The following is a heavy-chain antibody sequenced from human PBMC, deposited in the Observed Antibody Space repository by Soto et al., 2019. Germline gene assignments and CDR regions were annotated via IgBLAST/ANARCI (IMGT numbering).Heavy chain of an antibody. D-gene: IGHD6-13*01. V-gene: IGHV3-9*01. Sequence: EVQLVESGGGWVQPGRSLRLSCAASGFTFDVYAMHWVRQAPGKGLEWVSGINYNSGSVGYADSVKGRFTISRDNAKNSLHLQMNSLRAEDSAVYYCAKDISLRGWVYLVVEYWGQGTLVTVSP. J-gene: IGHJ4*02. CDR2: INYNSGSV. CDR1: GFTFDVYA. CDR3: AKDISLRGWVYLVVEY.